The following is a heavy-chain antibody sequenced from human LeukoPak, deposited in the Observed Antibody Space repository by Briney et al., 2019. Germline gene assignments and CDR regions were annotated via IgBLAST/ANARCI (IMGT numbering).Heavy chain of an antibody. V-gene: IGHV4-4*02. CDR2: ISLAGQT. J-gene: IGHJ4*02. CDR1: GGSISGTNW. CDR3: SRESAPFCPFGY. Sequence: SETLSLTCGVSGGSISGTNWWSWAREPPGQGVEWIVEISLAGQTNFNPSLDGPVTMSLDKSTNHLSLHLTSVTAAHTSTYFCSRESAPFCPFGYCGQATLVSASS.